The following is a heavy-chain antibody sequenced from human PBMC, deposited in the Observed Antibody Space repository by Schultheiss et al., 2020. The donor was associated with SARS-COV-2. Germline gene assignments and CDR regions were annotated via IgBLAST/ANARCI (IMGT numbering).Heavy chain of an antibody. D-gene: IGHD6-6*01. Sequence: GGSLRLSCAASGFTFSSYAMHWVRQAPGKGLEWVSYISSSSSTIYYADSVKGRFTISRDNAKNSLYLQMNSLRAEDTAVYYCARDEQPYYSSSLDYWGQGTLVTVSS. CDR2: ISSSSSTI. CDR3: ARDEQPYYSSSLDY. V-gene: IGHV3-48*04. CDR1: GFTFSSYA. J-gene: IGHJ4*02.